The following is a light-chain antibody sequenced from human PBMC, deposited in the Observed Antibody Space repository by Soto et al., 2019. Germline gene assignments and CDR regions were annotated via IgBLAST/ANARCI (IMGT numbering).Light chain of an antibody. CDR1: QSVENF. CDR3: QQSYSLSPIS. CDR2: DVS. J-gene: IGKJ5*01. Sequence: EIVLTQSPATLSLSPGDRATLSCRASQSVENFLAWYQQKRGQAPRLLIFDVSTRAPGIPPRFSGSGSGTDFSLTISRLEPEDFASYYCQQSYSLSPISFGQGTRLDI. V-gene: IGKV3-11*01.